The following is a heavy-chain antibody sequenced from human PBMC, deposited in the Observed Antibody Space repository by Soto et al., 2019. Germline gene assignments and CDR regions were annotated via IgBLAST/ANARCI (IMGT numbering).Heavy chain of an antibody. Sequence: SVKVSCKASGGTFRSYAISWVRQAPGQGLEWMGGIIPIFGTANYAQKFQGRVTITADESTSTAYMELSSLRSEDTAVYYCARVPYYYDSSGYTFYYYYGMDVWGQGTTVTVSS. CDR3: ARVPYYYDSSGYTFYYYYGMDV. CDR1: GGTFRSYA. CDR2: IIPIFGTA. D-gene: IGHD3-22*01. J-gene: IGHJ6*02. V-gene: IGHV1-69*13.